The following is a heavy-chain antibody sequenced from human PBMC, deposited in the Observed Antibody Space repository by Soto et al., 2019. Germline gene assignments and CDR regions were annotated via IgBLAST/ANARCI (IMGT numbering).Heavy chain of an antibody. V-gene: IGHV3-15*01. CDR3: TTDRSKIDYYYYGMDV. Sequence: GGSLRLSCAASGFTFSNAWMSWVRQAPGKGLEWVGRIKSKTDGGTTDYAAPVKGRFTISRDDSKNTLYLQMNSLKTEDTAVYYCTTDRSKIDYYYYGMDVWGQGTTVTAP. CDR2: IKSKTDGGTT. CDR1: GFTFSNAW. J-gene: IGHJ6*02. D-gene: IGHD4-4*01.